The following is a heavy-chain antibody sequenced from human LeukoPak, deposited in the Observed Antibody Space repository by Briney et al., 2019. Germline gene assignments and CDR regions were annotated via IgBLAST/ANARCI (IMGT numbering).Heavy chain of an antibody. CDR2: INPXGXTT. J-gene: IGHJ5*02. Sequence: ASVXVXCXXXGYTFXYYXXXXXXXAPGQXXXXXXVINPXGXTTSYAQXXXXRVXMTRDTSTSTVYMELSSLRXDDTALYYCARDHSGSQHWFDPWGQGTLVIVSS. D-gene: IGHD1-26*01. CDR1: GYTFXYYX. CDR3: ARDHSGSQHWFDP. V-gene: IGHV1-46*01.